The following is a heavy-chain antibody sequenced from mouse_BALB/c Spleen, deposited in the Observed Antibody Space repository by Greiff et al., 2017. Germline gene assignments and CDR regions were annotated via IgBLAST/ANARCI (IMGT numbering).Heavy chain of an antibody. CDR3: APLDYDVFDY. D-gene: IGHD2-4*01. CDR1: GYTFTSYW. CDR2: IDPSDSYT. J-gene: IGHJ2*01. Sequence: QVQLQQPGAELVKPGASVKLSCKASGYTFTSYWMHWVKQRPGQGLEWIGEIDPSDSYTNYNQKFKCKATLTVDKSSSTAYMQLSSLTSEDSAVYYCAPLDYDVFDYWGQGTTLTVSS. V-gene: IGHV1-69*02.